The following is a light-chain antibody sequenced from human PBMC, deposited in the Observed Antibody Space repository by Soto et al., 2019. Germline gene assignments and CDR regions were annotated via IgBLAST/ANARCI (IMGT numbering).Light chain of an antibody. V-gene: IGLV2-23*02. CDR3: SSFAGPVWV. CDR1: ISDVGNYHL. J-gene: IGLJ3*02. Sequence: QSVLTQPASVSGSPGQSITISCIGIISDVGNYHLVSWYQQHPGKAPKVMIYEVTKRPSGVPDRFSGSKAGNTASLTVFGLQAEDEADYYCSSFAGPVWVFGGGTKLTVL. CDR2: EVT.